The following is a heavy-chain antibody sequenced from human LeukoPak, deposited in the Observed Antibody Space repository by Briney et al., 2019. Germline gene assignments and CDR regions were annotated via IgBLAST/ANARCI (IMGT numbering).Heavy chain of an antibody. Sequence: GGSLRLSCAASGFTFSSYEMNWVRQAPGKGLEWASYISSSGSTIYYADSVKGRFTISRDNAKNSLYLQMNSLRAEDTAVYYCAKDLFPVVAATSHYYYYYMDVWGKGTTVTVSS. V-gene: IGHV3-48*03. CDR2: ISSSGSTI. J-gene: IGHJ6*03. CDR3: AKDLFPVVAATSHYYYYYMDV. CDR1: GFTFSSYE. D-gene: IGHD2-15*01.